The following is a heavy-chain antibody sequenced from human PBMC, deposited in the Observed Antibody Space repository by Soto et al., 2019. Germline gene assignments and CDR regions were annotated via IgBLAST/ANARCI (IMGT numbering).Heavy chain of an antibody. Sequence: SETLSLTCTVSGGSISSSSYYWGWIRQPPGKGLEWIGSIYYSGSTYYNPSLKSRVTISVDTSKNQFSLKLSSVTAADTAVYYCATVGILTGFDYWGQGTQVTVSS. D-gene: IGHD3-9*01. CDR2: IYYSGST. CDR3: ATVGILTGFDY. CDR1: GGSISSSSYY. J-gene: IGHJ4*02. V-gene: IGHV4-39*01.